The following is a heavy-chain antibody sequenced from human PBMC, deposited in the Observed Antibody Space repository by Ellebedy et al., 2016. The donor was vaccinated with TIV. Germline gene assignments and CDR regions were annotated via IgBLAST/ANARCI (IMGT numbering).Heavy chain of an antibody. Sequence: GGSLRLSXAASGFTFSSYYMNWVCQAPGKGLEWVANIKQDGSEKYYVDSVKGRFTIFRDNAKNSLYLQMNSLRADDTAVYYCARERWYLLGSNYYYYGLDVWGQGTTVIVSS. CDR1: GFTFSSYY. V-gene: IGHV3-7*01. J-gene: IGHJ6*02. CDR2: IKQDGSEK. CDR3: ARERWYLLGSNYYYYGLDV. D-gene: IGHD4-23*01.